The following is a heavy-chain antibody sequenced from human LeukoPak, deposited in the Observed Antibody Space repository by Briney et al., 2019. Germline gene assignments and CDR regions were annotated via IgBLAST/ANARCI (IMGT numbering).Heavy chain of an antibody. V-gene: IGHV3-7*01. Sequence: PGGSLRLSCVASRFSLSNFWMIWFRQAPGKGLEWVANINEDGSEKNYVDSVKGRFTISRDNAKNSLYLQMSSLRAEDTAVYYCAKDIKQYSGSYSSDYWGQGILVTVSS. J-gene: IGHJ4*02. CDR2: INEDGSEK. CDR3: AKDIKQYSGSYSSDY. D-gene: IGHD1-26*01. CDR1: RFSLSNFW.